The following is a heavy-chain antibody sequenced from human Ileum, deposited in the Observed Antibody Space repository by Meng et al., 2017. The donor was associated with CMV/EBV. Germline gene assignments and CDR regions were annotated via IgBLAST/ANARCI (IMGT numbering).Heavy chain of an antibody. CDR1: GFTFSNAW. J-gene: IGHJ5*02. V-gene: IGHV3-15*01. CDR3: TTFYSSSSFWLDP. Sequence: GESLKISCAASGFTFSNAWMNWVRQAPGKGLEWVGRIKTKTDDGTTDYAASVQGRFTISRDDSQSKVYLQMNSLKIEDTALYYCTTFYSSSSFWLDPWGQGTRVTGSS. D-gene: IGHD6-6*01. CDR2: IKTKTDDGTT.